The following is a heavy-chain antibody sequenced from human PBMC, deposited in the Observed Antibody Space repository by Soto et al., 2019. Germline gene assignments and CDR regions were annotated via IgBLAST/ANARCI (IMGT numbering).Heavy chain of an antibody. Sequence: EVQLVESGGGLIQPGGSLRLSCAASGFTVSSNYMSWVRQAPGKGLEWVSVIYSGGSTCYADSVKGRFTISSDNSKNTLYLQMNSLRAEDTAVYYCARGPPPGSGYDYWYFDLWGRGTLVTVSS. CDR2: IYSGGST. CDR1: GFTVSSNY. J-gene: IGHJ2*01. CDR3: ARGPPPGSGYDYWYFDL. D-gene: IGHD5-12*01. V-gene: IGHV3-53*01.